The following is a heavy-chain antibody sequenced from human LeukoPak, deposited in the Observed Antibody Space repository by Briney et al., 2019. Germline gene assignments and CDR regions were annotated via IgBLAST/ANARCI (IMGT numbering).Heavy chain of an antibody. J-gene: IGHJ3*02. Sequence: GGSLRLSCAASGFTFSSYAMHWVRQAPGTGLEGVAVISYDGSNKYYADSVKGRFTISRDNSKNTMYLQMNSLRAEDTAVYYCARDLVRDIVATMSAFDIWGQGTMVTVSS. CDR2: ISYDGSNK. CDR1: GFTFSSYA. V-gene: IGHV3-30-3*01. D-gene: IGHD5-12*01. CDR3: ARDLVRDIVATMSAFDI.